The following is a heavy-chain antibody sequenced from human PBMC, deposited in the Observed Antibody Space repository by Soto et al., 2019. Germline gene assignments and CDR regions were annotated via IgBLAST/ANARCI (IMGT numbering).Heavy chain of an antibody. D-gene: IGHD5-18*01. CDR2: IYYSGST. V-gene: IGHV4-30-4*01. J-gene: IGHJ5*02. Sequence: PSETLCLTYTVAGGTLSSGDYYWSWIRQPPGKGLEWIGYIYYSGSTYYNPSLKSRVTISVDTSKNQFSLKLSSVTAADTAVYYCARRGYSYGYFWFDPWGQGTLVTVSS. CDR1: GGTLSSGDYY. CDR3: ARRGYSYGYFWFDP.